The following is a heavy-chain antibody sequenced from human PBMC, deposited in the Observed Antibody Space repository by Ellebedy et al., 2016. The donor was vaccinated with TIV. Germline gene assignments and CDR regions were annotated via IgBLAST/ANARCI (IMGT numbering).Heavy chain of an antibody. V-gene: IGHV3-30-3*01. CDR1: GFTFSNYA. CDR2: TSYNGGMK. D-gene: IGHD1-26*01. J-gene: IGHJ5*02. CDR3: ARDGDVGSIRSWFDL. Sequence: SLKISCAASGFTFSNYAMHWVRQAPGKGLEWVAVTSYNGGMKYYADSLKGLFTIARDNSKNTLVLEMQTLTPEDTAVYDCARDGDVGSIRSWFDLWGQGTRITVSS.